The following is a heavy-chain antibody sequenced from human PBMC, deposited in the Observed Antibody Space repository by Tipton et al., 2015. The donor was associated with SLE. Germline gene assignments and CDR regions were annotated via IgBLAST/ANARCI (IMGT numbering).Heavy chain of an antibody. Sequence: GLVKPSETLSLTCTVSGASISSYYWSWLRQPPGKGLEWIGYIYYSGSTNYNPSLKSRVTISVDTSKNQFSLKLSSVTAADTAVYYCARGGLGYSYYYYMDVWGKGTTVTVSS. V-gene: IGHV4-59*01. CDR2: IYYSGST. J-gene: IGHJ6*03. D-gene: IGHD5-18*01. CDR1: GASISSYY. CDR3: ARGGLGYSYYYYMDV.